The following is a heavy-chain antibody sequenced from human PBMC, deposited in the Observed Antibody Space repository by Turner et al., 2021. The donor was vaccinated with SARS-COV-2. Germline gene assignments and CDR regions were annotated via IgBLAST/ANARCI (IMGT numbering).Heavy chain of an antibody. CDR1: GFTFSRYG. V-gene: IGHV3-30*18. CDR3: ANSLQQHVSRGYYYYYGMDD. J-gene: IGHJ6*02. Sequence: QVQLVESGGGVVQPGRSLRLSCAASGFTFSRYGMHWVRQAPGKGLEWVAVISYDGSNKYYADSVKGRFTVSRNNSKNTLYLQMNSLRAEDTAVYYCANSLQQHVSRGYYYYYGMDDWGQGTTVTVSS. D-gene: IGHD6-6*01. CDR2: ISYDGSNK.